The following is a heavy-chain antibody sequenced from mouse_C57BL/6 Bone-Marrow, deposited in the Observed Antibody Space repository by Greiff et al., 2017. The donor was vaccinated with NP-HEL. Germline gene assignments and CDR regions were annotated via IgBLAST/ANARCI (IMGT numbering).Heavy chain of an antibody. V-gene: IGHV1-19*01. J-gene: IGHJ2*01. CDR3: ASYYGSSYFDY. D-gene: IGHD1-1*01. CDR2: INPYNGCT. CDR1: GYTFTDYY. Sequence: EVQLQQSGPVLVKPGASVKMSCKASGYTFTDYYMNWVKQSHGKSLEWIGVINPYNGCTSYNQKFKGKATLTVDKSSSTAYMELNSLTSDDSAVCDCASYYGSSYFDYWGQGTTLTVSA.